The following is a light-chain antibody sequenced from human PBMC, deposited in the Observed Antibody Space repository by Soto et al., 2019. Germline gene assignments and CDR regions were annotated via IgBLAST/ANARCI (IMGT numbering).Light chain of an antibody. V-gene: IGLV2-14*01. J-gene: IGLJ3*02. Sequence: QSALTQPASMSGWPGQSITIYCTGTSSDGGGSIYVSWYQLRPGKAPKILIYDVDRPAGVSNRFSGSKSGNTASLTISGLQAEDEADYYCNSYTSSGTVVFGGGTKLTVL. CDR2: DV. CDR1: SSDGGGSIY. CDR3: NSYTSSGTVV.